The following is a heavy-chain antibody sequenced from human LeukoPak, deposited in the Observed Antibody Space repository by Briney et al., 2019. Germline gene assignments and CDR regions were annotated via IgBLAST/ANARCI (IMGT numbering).Heavy chain of an antibody. D-gene: IGHD2-2*01. V-gene: IGHV3-21*01. J-gene: IGHJ5*02. CDR2: ISSSSSYI. CDR1: GFTFSSYS. Sequence: GGSLRLSXAASGFTFSSYSMNWVCQAPGKGLEWVSSISSSSSYIYYADSVKGRFTISRDNAKNSLYLQMNSLRAEDTAVYYCSREGPAANNWFDPWGQGTLVTVSS. CDR3: SREGPAANNWFDP.